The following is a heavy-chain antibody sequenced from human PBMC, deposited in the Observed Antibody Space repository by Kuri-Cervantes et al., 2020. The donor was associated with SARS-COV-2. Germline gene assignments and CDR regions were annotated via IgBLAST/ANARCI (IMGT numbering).Heavy chain of an antibody. CDR1: GGTFSSYA. CDR2: IIPTFGTA. Sequence: SVKVSCKASGGTFSSYAISWVRQAPGQGLEWMGGIIPTFGTANYAQKFQGRVTITADKSTSTAYMELSSLRSEDTAVYYCAREGEQLWLRSHYNYYGMDVWGQGTTVTVSS. CDR3: AREGEQLWLRSHYNYYGMDV. J-gene: IGHJ6*02. V-gene: IGHV1-69*06. D-gene: IGHD5-18*01.